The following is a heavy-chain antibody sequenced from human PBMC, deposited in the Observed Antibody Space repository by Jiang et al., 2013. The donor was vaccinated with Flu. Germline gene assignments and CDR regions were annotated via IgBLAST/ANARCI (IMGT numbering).Heavy chain of an antibody. CDR1: GFTFSDYY. CDR3: ARDYTTFDY. D-gene: IGHD1-14*01. Sequence: RLACAASGFTFSDYYMSWVRQAPGGGVEWISDISRSGDDKSYADSVKARFTISRDNAKNSVYLQMNSLRAEDTAMYYCARDYTTFDYWGPGTLVTVSS. V-gene: IGHV3-11*04. CDR2: ISRSGDDK. J-gene: IGHJ4*02.